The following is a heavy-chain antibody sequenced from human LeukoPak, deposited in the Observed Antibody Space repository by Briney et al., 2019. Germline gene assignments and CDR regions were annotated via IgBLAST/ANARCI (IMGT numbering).Heavy chain of an antibody. CDR3: ARLRFLEFDWYFDL. V-gene: IGHV4-4*07. D-gene: IGHD3-3*01. CDR1: GGSTSSYY. J-gene: IGHJ2*01. Sequence: PSETLSLTCTVSGGSTSSYYWSWIRQPAGKGLEWIGRIYTSGSTNYNPSLKSRVTMSVDTSKNQFSLKLSSGTAADTAVYYCARLRFLEFDWYFDLWGRGTLVTVSS. CDR2: IYTSGST.